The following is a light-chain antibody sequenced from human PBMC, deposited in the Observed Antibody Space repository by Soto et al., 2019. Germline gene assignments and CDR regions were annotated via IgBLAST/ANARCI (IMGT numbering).Light chain of an antibody. J-gene: IGKJ3*01. V-gene: IGKV4-1*01. CDR1: RSVLYNSNNKNH. Sequence: DIVMTQSPDFLAVSLGERATINCKSSRSVLYNSNNKNHLAWYQQKAGQPPKLLITWVSARESGVPDRFSGSGSGTDFTLTITSLQAEDVAVYYCQQYYDIPFTFGPGTKVDIK. CDR3: QQYYDIPFT. CDR2: WVS.